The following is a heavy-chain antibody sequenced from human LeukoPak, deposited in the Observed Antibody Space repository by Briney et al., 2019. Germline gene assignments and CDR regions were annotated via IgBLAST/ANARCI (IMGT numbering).Heavy chain of an antibody. Sequence: PSETLSLTCTVSGGSISSSSYYWGWIRQPPGKGLEWIGSIYYSGSTYYNPSLKSRVTISVDTSKNQFSLKLSSVTAADTAVYYCARHYSYTYPFYYWGQGTLVTVSS. CDR3: ARHYSYTYPFYY. D-gene: IGHD5-18*01. V-gene: IGHV4-39*01. J-gene: IGHJ4*02. CDR2: IYYSGST. CDR1: GGSISSSSYY.